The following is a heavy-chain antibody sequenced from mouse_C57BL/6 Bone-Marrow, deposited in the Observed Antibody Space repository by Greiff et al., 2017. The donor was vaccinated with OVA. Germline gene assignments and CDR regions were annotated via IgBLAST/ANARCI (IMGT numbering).Heavy chain of an antibody. CDR3: ARSSIYWYFDV. V-gene: IGHV14-2*01. CDR1: GFNIKDYY. Sequence: EVQLQQSGAELVKPGASVKLSCTASGFNIKDYYMNWVKQRTEQGLEWIGRIDPEDGVTKYAPKFQGKATITADTSSNTAYLQLRSLTSEDTAVDYSARSSIYWYFDVWGTGTTVTVSS. D-gene: IGHD1-1*01. J-gene: IGHJ1*03. CDR2: IDPEDGVT.